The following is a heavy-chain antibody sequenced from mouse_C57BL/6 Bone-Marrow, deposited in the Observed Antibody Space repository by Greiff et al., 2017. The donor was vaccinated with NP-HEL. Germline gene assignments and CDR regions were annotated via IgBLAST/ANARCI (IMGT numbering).Heavy chain of an antibody. D-gene: IGHD1-1*01. CDR2: IYPSDSET. V-gene: IGHV1-61*01. CDR1: GYTFTSYW. Sequence: QVQLQQPGAELVRPGSSVKLSCKASGYTFTSYWMDWVKQRPGQGLEWIGNIYPSDSETHYNQKFKDKATLTVDKSSSTAYMQLSSLTSEDSAVYYCAVRGYYGSSLLFAYWGQGTLVTVSA. J-gene: IGHJ3*01. CDR3: AVRGYYGSSLLFAY.